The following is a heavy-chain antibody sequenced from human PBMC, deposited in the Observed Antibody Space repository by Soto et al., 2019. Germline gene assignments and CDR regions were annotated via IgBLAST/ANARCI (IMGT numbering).Heavy chain of an antibody. V-gene: IGHV3-23*01. CDR2: ISGSGGDT. J-gene: IGHJ4*02. Sequence: LRLSCGASGFTFGSHAMGWVRQAPGKGLDWVSAISGSGGDTFYADSVKGRFTVSRDNSKNTLYPQMNSLRAEDTAVYYCAKDLAGNGYFFDYWGQGTLVTVSS. D-gene: IGHD2-8*01. CDR3: AKDLAGNGYFFDY. CDR1: GFTFGSHA.